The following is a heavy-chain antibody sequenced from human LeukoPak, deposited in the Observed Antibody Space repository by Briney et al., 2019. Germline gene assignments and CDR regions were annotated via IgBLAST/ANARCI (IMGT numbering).Heavy chain of an antibody. D-gene: IGHD1-26*01. CDR1: GRTFSTYW. J-gene: IGHJ4*02. CDR2: INPDGSIR. CDR3: AREARVGGALQY. Sequence: GGSLRLSCAASGRTFSTYWMHWVRQAPGKGLAWVARINPDGSIRTYANSVQGRVTISRDTAKDTLFLQMNSLRAEDTAVYYCAREARVGGALQYWGQGTPVTVSS. V-gene: IGHV3-74*03.